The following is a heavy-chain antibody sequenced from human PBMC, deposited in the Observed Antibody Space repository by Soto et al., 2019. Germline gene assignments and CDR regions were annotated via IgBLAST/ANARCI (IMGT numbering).Heavy chain of an antibody. CDR1: GGTFRSYA. CDR3: SRARVVAAAKYYYYGMDV. V-gene: IGHV1-69*01. CDR2: IIPMFGTA. D-gene: IGHD2-15*01. J-gene: IGHJ6*02. Sequence: QVQLVQSGAEVKKPGSSVKVSCKASGGTFRSYAISWVRQAPGQGLEWMGGIIPMFGTANYAQKFQGRVTITADESTRTAYMELSSLRSEDTAVYYCSRARVVAAAKYYYYGMDVWGQGTTATVSS.